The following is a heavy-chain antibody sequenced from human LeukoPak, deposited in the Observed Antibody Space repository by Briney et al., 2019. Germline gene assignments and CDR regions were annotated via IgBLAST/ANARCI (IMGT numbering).Heavy chain of an antibody. CDR1: GYTFTGYY. CDR3: AKSGRWLRFGGMDV. D-gene: IGHD5-12*01. J-gene: IGHJ6*02. CDR2: INPNSGGT. Sequence: ASVKVSCTASGYTFTGYYMHWVRQAPGQGLEWMGWINPNSGGTNYAQKFQGRVTMTRDTSISTAYMELSRLRSDDTAVYYCAKSGRWLRFGGMDVWGQGTTVTVSS. V-gene: IGHV1-2*02.